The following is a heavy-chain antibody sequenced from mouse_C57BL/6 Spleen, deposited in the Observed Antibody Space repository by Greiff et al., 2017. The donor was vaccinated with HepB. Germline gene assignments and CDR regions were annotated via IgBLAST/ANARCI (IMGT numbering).Heavy chain of an antibody. Sequence: VQLQESGPGLVQPSQSLSITCTVSGFSLTSYGVHWVRQSPGKGLEWLGVIWRGGSTDYNAAFMSRLSITKDNSKSQVFFKMNSLQADDTAIYYCAKGTTVVAGYFDYWGQGTTLTVSS. D-gene: IGHD1-1*01. CDR1: GFSLTSYG. J-gene: IGHJ2*01. CDR2: IWRGGST. V-gene: IGHV2-5*01. CDR3: AKGTTVVAGYFDY.